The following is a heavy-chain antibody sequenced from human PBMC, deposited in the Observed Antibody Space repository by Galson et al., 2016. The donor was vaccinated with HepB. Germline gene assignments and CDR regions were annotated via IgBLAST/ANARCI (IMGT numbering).Heavy chain of an antibody. Sequence: SLRLSCAASGFTFRSSWMHWVRQVPGKGLVWVSRVNGDGTITNYADPVKGRFTISRDNAKNFLYLQLDSLRAEDTGVYYCAKARRFHDFWSGHDFAGMDVWGQGTTVTVSS. D-gene: IGHD3-3*01. J-gene: IGHJ6*02. V-gene: IGHV3-74*01. CDR2: VNGDGTIT. CDR3: AKARRFHDFWSGHDFAGMDV. CDR1: GFTFRSSW.